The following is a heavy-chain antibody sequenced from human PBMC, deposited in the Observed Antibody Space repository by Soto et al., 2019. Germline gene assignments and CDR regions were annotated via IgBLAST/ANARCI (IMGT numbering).Heavy chain of an antibody. Sequence: SETLSLTCTVSGGSISSGGYYWSWIRQHPGKGLEWIGYIYYSGSTYYNPSLKSRVTISVDTSKNQFSLKLSSVTAADTAVYYCARKWARAGTVGWFDPWGQGTLVTVSS. CDR1: GGSISSGGYY. J-gene: IGHJ5*02. CDR3: ARKWARAGTVGWFDP. CDR2: IYYSGST. V-gene: IGHV4-31*03. D-gene: IGHD1-1*01.